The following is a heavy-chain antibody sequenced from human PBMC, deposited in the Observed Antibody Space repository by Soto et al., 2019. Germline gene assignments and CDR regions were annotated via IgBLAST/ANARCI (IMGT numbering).Heavy chain of an antibody. CDR2: INSNGGST. D-gene: IGHD4-17*01. CDR3: ARLGTTYYFDY. Sequence: EVQLVESGGGLVQPGGSLRLSCAASGFTFSSYATHWVRQAPGKGLECVSAINSNGGSTYYANSVKGRFTISRDNSKNTLYLQMGSLRAEDMAVYYCARLGTTYYFDYWGQGTLVTVSS. CDR1: GFTFSSYA. J-gene: IGHJ4*02. V-gene: IGHV3-64*01.